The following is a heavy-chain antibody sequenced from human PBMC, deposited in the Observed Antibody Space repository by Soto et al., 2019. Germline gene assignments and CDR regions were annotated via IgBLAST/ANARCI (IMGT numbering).Heavy chain of an antibody. CDR2: IYHSGST. CDR3: ARDPIAAAGTGLYYYYGMDV. V-gene: IGHV4-4*02. D-gene: IGHD6-13*01. J-gene: IGHJ6*02. CDR1: GGSISSSNW. Sequence: SETLSLTCAVSGGSISSSNWWSWVRQPPGKGLEWIGEIYHSGSTNYNPSLKSRVTISVDKSKNQFSLKLSSVTAADTAVYYCARDPIAAAGTGLYYYYGMDVWGQGTTVTVSS.